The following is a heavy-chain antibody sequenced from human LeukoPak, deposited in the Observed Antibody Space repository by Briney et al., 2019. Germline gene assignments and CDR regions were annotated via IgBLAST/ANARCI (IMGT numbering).Heavy chain of an antibody. CDR2: IYYSGGT. V-gene: IGHV4-59*01. D-gene: IGHD3-10*01. Sequence: SETLSLTCTVSGGSISSYYWSWIRQPPGKGLEWIGYIYYSGGTNYNPSLKSRVTISVDTSKNQFSLKLSSVTAADTAVYYCARSITMGRGYYFDYWGQGTLVTVSS. CDR1: GGSISSYY. J-gene: IGHJ4*02. CDR3: ARSITMGRGYYFDY.